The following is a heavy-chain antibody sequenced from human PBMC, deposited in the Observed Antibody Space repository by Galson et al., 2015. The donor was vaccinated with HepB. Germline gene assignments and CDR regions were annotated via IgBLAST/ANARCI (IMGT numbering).Heavy chain of an antibody. CDR1: GYTFTSYY. D-gene: IGHD3-22*01. CDR3: ARWARNYDSSGNAFDI. J-gene: IGHJ3*02. Sequence: SVKVSCKASGYTFTSYYMHWVRQAPGQGLEWMGIINPSGGSTSYAQKFQGRVTMTRDTSTSTVYMELSSLRSEDTAVYYCARWARNYDSSGNAFDIWGQGTMVTVSS. CDR2: INPSGGST. V-gene: IGHV1-46*03.